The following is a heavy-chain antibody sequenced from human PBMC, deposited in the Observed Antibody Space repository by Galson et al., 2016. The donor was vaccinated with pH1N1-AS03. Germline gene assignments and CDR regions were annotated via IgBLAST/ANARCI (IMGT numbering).Heavy chain of an antibody. CDR1: GDSVSGNSLA. Sequence: CAISGDSVSGNSLAWNWIRQSPSRGLEWLGRTYYRSKWFNDYAASVKSRIIINPDTSKNQFSLQLDSVTPADTAVYYCARAPGYHDSIFAYWGRGTLVTVSS. J-gene: IGHJ4*02. V-gene: IGHV6-1*01. CDR3: ARAPGYHDSIFAY. CDR2: TYYRSKWFN. D-gene: IGHD3-22*01.